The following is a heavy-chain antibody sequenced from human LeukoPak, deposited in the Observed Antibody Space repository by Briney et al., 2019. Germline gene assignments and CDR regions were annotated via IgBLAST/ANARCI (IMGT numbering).Heavy chain of an antibody. D-gene: IGHD2-15*01. Sequence: SETLSLTCAVPGGSISSSNWWSWVCQPPGKGLEWIGEIYHSGSTNYNPSLKSRVTISVDKSKNQFSLKLSSVTAAGTAVYYCAGSDCSGGSCPTTNAFDVWGQGTMVTASS. J-gene: IGHJ3*01. CDR1: GGSISSSNW. CDR3: AGSDCSGGSCPTTNAFDV. CDR2: IYHSGST. V-gene: IGHV4-4*02.